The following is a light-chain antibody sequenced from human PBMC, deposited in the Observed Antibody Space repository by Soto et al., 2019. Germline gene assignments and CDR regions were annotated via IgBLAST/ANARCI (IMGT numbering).Light chain of an antibody. V-gene: IGKV1-5*01. Sequence: DIQMTQSPSTLSASVGDRVTIACRASQSIDSWLAWYQQKPGKAPKFLVYDASDLERGVPSRFSGSGSGTEFTLTISSLQPDEFATYYCQQYRGKPFTFGQGPKVEIK. CDR1: QSIDSW. CDR2: DAS. CDR3: QQYRGKPFT. J-gene: IGKJ2*01.